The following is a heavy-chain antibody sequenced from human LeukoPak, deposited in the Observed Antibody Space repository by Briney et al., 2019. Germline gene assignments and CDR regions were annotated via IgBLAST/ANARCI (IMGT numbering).Heavy chain of an antibody. CDR3: ARDPRSMGTLGDYLDN. CDR2: ISSSGNTK. J-gene: IGHJ4*02. Sequence: PGGSLRLSCVASGFTVSSNYMSWVRQAPGKGLEWVSYISSSGNTKYYADSVKGRFTISRDNAGNSLYLQMNSLRAEDTAVYYCARDPRSMGTLGDYLDNWGQGTLVTVSS. D-gene: IGHD3-16*01. V-gene: IGHV3-48*03. CDR1: GFTVSSNY.